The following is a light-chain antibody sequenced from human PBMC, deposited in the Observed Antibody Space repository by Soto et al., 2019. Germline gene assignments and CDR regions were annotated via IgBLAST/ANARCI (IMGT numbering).Light chain of an antibody. CDR3: EVWDNSRDVVV. Sequence: SYELTQAPSVSVGPGQTARITCAGNNLGEKSVHWYKQRQRQAPILVIFDDRDRASGIPERISGSNSDNTATLTISGVEAGDEADYFCEVWDNSRDVVVFGGGTKLTVL. V-gene: IGLV3-21*02. CDR1: NLGEKS. CDR2: DDR. J-gene: IGLJ3*02.